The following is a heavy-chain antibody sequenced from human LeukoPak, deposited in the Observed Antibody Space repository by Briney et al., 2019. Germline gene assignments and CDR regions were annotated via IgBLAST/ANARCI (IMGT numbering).Heavy chain of an antibody. CDR1: GFTFSSYG. D-gene: IGHD4-11*01. CDR3: ARDPVSNYFDY. CDR2: ISSSGSTI. V-gene: IGHV3-48*04. Sequence: PGGSLRLSCAASGFTFSSYGMHWVRQAPGKGLEWVSYISSSGSTIYYADSVKGRFTISRDNAKNSLYLQMNSLRAEDTAVYYCARDPVSNYFDYWGQGTLVTVSS. J-gene: IGHJ4*02.